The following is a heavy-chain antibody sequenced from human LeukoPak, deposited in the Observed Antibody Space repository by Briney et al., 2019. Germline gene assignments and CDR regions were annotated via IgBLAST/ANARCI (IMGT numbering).Heavy chain of an antibody. CDR2: INEDGSKK. Sequence: GGSLRLSCAASGFPFSTFWMTWGRQTPGKGPEWVANINEDGSKKYYVDSVKGRFTISRDNGKDSLYLEMNSLRADDTALYFCVQGGHFDFWGQGAPVTVSS. V-gene: IGHV3-7*01. D-gene: IGHD3-16*01. CDR1: GFPFSTFW. J-gene: IGHJ4*02. CDR3: VQGGHFDF.